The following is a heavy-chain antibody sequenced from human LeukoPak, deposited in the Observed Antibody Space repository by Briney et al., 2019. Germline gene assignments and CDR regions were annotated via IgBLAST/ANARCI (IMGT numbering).Heavy chain of an antibody. J-gene: IGHJ4*02. Sequence: GGSLRPSSEPSGLSSSTFAMTWVAQSPGKGREGVSSINGRGDGPFYADSVKGRFTISRDNSKNTVDLQLNSLRDEDTALYYCAKDSPLSQGRHPYYFDYWGLGTLVTVSS. CDR1: GLSSSTFA. CDR2: INGRGDGP. V-gene: IGHV3-23*01. CDR3: AKDSPLSQGRHPYYFDY. D-gene: IGHD3-16*02.